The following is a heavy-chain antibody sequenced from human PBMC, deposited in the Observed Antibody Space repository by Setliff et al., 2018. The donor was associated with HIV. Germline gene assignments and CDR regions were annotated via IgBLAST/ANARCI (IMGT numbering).Heavy chain of an antibody. Sequence: GASVKVSCKASRSTFNSHTINWVRQAPGQGLDWMGRIIPILGVANYAQRFQGKVTITADKSTSTAYMELTSLRFDDTAMYYCVSAGAWQRNALDIWGQGTMVTVSS. J-gene: IGHJ3*02. CDR1: RSTFNSHT. CDR3: VSAGAWQRNALDI. D-gene: IGHD5-12*01. CDR2: IIPILGVA. V-gene: IGHV1-69*02.